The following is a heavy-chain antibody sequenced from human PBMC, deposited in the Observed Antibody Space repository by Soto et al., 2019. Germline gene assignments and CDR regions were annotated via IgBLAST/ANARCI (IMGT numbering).Heavy chain of an antibody. J-gene: IGHJ6*02. CDR2: ISMSSSDI. CDR3: VGDTGFYDDAGHKYYYGMDV. V-gene: IGHV3-21*02. CDR1: GFTFSGYT. D-gene: IGHD3-22*01. Sequence: QLVESGGGLVKPGGSLRLSCAASGFTFSGYTMNWVRLAPGTGLEWVSSISMSSSDIYYADSVKGRFTISRDNAKNSLSLEMKSLRAEDTAVYYCVGDTGFYDDAGHKYYYGMDVWGQGTTVTVS.